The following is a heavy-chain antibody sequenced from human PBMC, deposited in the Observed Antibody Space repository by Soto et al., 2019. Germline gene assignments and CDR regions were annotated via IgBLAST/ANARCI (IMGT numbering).Heavy chain of an antibody. J-gene: IGHJ5*02. Sequence: QVQLQESGPGLVKPSQTLSLTCTVSGGSISSGDYYWSWIRQPPGKGLEWIGYIYYSGSTYYNPSLKSRVTISVDTSKNQFSLKLSSVTAADTAVYYCARGVGGYYYDSSGSSPWGQGTLVTVSS. CDR1: GGSISSGDYY. V-gene: IGHV4-30-4*01. D-gene: IGHD3-22*01. CDR3: ARGVGGYYYDSSGSSP. CDR2: IYYSGST.